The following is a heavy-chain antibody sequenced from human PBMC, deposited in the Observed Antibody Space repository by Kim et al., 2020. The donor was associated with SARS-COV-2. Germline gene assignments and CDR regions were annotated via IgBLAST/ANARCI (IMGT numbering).Heavy chain of an antibody. Sequence: GGSLRLSCAASGFTFSNYAMNWVRQAPGKGLEWVSHISILSSTIYYADSVQGRFTISRDNAKNLLYLQMNSLRDEATAIYYCARDRNSQKWFDPWGQGT. CDR2: ISILSSTI. V-gene: IGHV3-48*02. D-gene: IGHD2-21*01. CDR3: ARDRNSQKWFDP. CDR1: GFTFSNYA. J-gene: IGHJ5*02.